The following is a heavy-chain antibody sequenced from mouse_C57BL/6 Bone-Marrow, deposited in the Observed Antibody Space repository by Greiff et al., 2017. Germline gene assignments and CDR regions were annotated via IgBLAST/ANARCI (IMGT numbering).Heavy chain of an antibody. J-gene: IGHJ3*01. CDR3: ARSSSGYAWFAY. D-gene: IGHD3-2*02. CDR1: GYAFTNYL. Sequence: QVQLKQSGAELVRPGTSVKVSCKASGYAFTNYLIEWVKQRPGQGLEWIGVINPGSGGTNYNEKFKGKATLTADKSSSTAYMQLSSLTSEDSAVYFCARSSSGYAWFAYWGQGTLVTVSA. CDR2: INPGSGGT. V-gene: IGHV1-54*01.